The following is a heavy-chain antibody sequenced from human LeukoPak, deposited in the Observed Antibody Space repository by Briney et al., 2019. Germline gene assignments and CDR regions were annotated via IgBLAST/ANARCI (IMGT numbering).Heavy chain of an antibody. CDR2: IRGSGGST. CDR3: ARAGELGGNYYYMDV. CDR1: GFTFSSYA. V-gene: IGHV3-23*01. J-gene: IGHJ6*03. Sequence: GGSLRLSCATSGFTFSSYAMSWVRQAPGKGLEWVSAIRGSGGSTYYADSVKGRFTISRDNSKNTLYLQMNSLGAEDTAVYYCARAGELGGNYYYMDVWGKGTTVTVSS. D-gene: IGHD7-27*01.